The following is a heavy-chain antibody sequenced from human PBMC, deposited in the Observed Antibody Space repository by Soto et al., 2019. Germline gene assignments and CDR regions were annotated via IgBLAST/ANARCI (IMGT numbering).Heavy chain of an antibody. Sequence: QVQLVQSGAEVRKPGASVKVSCKASGYTFSSYVISWVRQAPGQGLEWMGWISGHDSSTNYEQDFQGRVTMTTDTDTNTAQMEQRSLRSDDTAVYYCARVGGDTVYFYFYYMDVWGKGTTVTVS. J-gene: IGHJ6*03. CDR2: ISGHDSST. D-gene: IGHD5-18*01. CDR3: ARVGGDTVYFYFYYMDV. V-gene: IGHV1-18*01. CDR1: GYTFSSYV.